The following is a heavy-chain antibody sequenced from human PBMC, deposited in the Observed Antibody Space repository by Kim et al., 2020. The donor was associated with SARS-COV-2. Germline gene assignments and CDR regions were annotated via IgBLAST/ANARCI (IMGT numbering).Heavy chain of an antibody. D-gene: IGHD3-10*01. J-gene: IGHJ4*02. V-gene: IGHV5-51*01. CDR1: KYSFTNDW. CDR3: ATLSRSDSFGGFDY. Sequence: GASLQISCKGSKYSFTNDWIGWVRQMPGKGLAWIGIIYAPDSDTKYSPSFRGQVTISADKSINTAYLQWSSLEASDTAMYFCATLSRSDSFGGFDYWGLGTLVTVSS. CDR2: IYAPDSDT.